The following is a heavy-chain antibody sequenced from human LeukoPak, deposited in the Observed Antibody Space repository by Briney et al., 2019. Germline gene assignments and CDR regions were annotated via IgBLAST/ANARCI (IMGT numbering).Heavy chain of an antibody. J-gene: IGHJ6*03. D-gene: IGHD6-13*01. CDR1: GGSISSYY. CDR2: IYYSGST. CDR3: ARGWQQLTYYYYYMDV. V-gene: IGHV4-59*01. Sequence: KPSETLSLTCTVSGGSISSYYWSWIRQPPGKGLEWIGYIYYSGSTNYNPSPKSRVTISVDTSKNQFSLKLSSVTAGDTAVYYCARGWQQLTYYYYYMDVWGKGTTVTVSS.